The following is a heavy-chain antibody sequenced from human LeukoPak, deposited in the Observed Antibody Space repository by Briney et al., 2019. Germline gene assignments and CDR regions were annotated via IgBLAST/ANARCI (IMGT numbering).Heavy chain of an antibody. CDR2: INQDGSEK. CDR3: GRAYGAGCCDY. J-gene: IGHJ4*02. Sequence: PGGSLRLSCAASGFTSGDHWMSWVRHAPGKGLGWVANINQDGSEKYYVDSVKGRFTISRDNAKNSLYLQMNSLRAEDTAVYYCGRAYGAGCCDYWGQGTPVTVSS. CDR1: GFTSGDHW. D-gene: IGHD3-10*01. V-gene: IGHV3-7*01.